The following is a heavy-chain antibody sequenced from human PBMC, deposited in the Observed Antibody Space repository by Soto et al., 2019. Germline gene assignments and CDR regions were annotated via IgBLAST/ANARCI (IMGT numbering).Heavy chain of an antibody. CDR1: GGSISTSNW. CDR3: ARTSTRGTRFDY. CDR2: VYHSGST. D-gene: IGHD1-1*01. Sequence: SETLSLTCAVSGGSISTSNWWSWVRQPPGKGLEWIGEVYHSGSTNYNPSFKSRVAMSVDKSKNQFSLKLNSVTAADTPLYYCARTSTRGTRFDYWGQGSLVTVSS. J-gene: IGHJ4*02. V-gene: IGHV4-4*02.